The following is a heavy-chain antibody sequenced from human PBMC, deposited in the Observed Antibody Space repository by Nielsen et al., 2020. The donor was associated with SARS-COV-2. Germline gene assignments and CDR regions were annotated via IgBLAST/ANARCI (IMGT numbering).Heavy chain of an antibody. CDR2: ISWNSGSI. V-gene: IGHV3-9*01. CDR3: ARGRCTSYNCAKLGGYMDV. J-gene: IGHJ6*03. D-gene: IGHD1-1*01. Sequence: SLKISCAASGFTFDDYAMHWVRQAPGKGLEWVSGISWNSGSIGYADSVKGRFTISRDNSKNTLFLQMNNLRAEDTAVYYCARGRCTSYNCAKLGGYMDVWGKGTTVTVSS. CDR1: GFTFDDYA.